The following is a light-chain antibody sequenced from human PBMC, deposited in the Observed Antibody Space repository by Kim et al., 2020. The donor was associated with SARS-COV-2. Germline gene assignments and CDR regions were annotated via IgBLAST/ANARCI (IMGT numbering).Light chain of an antibody. CDR1: ISNDDAGYD. V-gene: IGLV1-40*01. CDR2: GNS. CDR3: QSYDSSLSGSV. J-gene: IGLJ3*02. Sequence: ATVSCTGGISNDDAGYDVHWYQQLPGTAPQLLIFGNSNRPSGVPDRFSGSKSGTAASLAITGLQAEDEADYYCQSYDSSLSGSVFGGGTKLTVL.